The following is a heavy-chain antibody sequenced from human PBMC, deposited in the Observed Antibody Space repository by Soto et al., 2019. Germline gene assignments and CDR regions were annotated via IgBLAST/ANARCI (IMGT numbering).Heavy chain of an antibody. CDR1: GFTFTSSA. CDR3: GADQGDYYAPPDYYSYGMDV. Sequence: SVKVSCKASGFTFTSSAMQWVRQARGQRLEWIGWIVVGSGNTNYAQKFQERVTITRDMSTSTAYMELSSLRSEDTAVYYCGADQGDYYAPPDYYSYGMDVWGQGTTVPVSS. V-gene: IGHV1-58*02. J-gene: IGHJ6*02. D-gene: IGHD3-10*01. CDR2: IVVGSGNT.